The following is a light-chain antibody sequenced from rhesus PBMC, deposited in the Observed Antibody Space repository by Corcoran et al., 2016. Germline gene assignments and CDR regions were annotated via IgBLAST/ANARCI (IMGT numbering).Light chain of an antibody. CDR3: QQYSSRPLT. Sequence: DIQMTQSPSPRSASVGDIVTITCRASQGIGTWLAWYQQKPGKAPNLLNYEASRLESGGRSRFSGSGSGTDSTLPISRLESEDCATYYCQQYSSRPLTFGGGAKVELK. CDR1: QGIGTW. V-gene: IGKV1-22*01. J-gene: IGKJ4*01. CDR2: EAS.